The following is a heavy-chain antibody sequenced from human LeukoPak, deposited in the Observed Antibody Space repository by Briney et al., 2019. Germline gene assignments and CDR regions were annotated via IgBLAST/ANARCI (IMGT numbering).Heavy chain of an antibody. CDR1: GGSMSSDY. D-gene: IGHD3-16*01. J-gene: IGHJ6*02. CDR3: ARLGSGGMDV. CDR2: IYYSGST. V-gene: IGHV4-59*08. Sequence: SETLSLTRTVSGGSMSSDYWSWIRQPPGKGLEWIGYIYYSGSTKYNPSLESRVTISVDTSQSQFSLKLSSVTAADTAVYYCARLGSGGMDVWGQGTTVTVSS.